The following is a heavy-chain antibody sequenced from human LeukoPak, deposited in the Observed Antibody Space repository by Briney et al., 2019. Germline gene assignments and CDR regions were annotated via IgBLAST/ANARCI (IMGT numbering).Heavy chain of an antibody. CDR1: GGSISSYY. CDR2: IYYSGST. D-gene: IGHD6-13*01. CDR3: ARRVYSSSWLYYFDY. J-gene: IGHJ4*02. V-gene: IGHV4-39*01. Sequence: PSETLSLTCTVSGGSISSYYWGWIRQPPGKGLEWIGSIYYSGSTYYNPSLKSRVTISVDTSKNQFSLKLSSVTAADTAVYYCARRVYSSSWLYYFDYWGQGTLVTVSS.